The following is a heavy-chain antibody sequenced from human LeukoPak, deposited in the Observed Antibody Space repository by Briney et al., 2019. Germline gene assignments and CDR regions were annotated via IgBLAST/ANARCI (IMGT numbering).Heavy chain of an antibody. CDR2: MNPNSGNT. CDR1: GYTFTSYD. V-gene: IGHV1-8*01. Sequence: ASVKVSCKASGYTFTSYDINWVRQATGQGLEWMGWMNPNSGNTGYAQKFQGRVTMTRNTSISTAYMELSSLRSEDTAVYYCARGIVELGWFDPWGQGTLVTVSS. D-gene: IGHD2-15*01. J-gene: IGHJ5*02. CDR3: ARGIVELGWFDP.